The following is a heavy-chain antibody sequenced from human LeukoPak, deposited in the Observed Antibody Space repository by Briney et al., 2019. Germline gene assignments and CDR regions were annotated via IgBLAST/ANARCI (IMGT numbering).Heavy chain of an antibody. CDR3: AKDPARIAARGGGGDY. Sequence: PGGSLRLSCAASGFTFSSYAMSWVRQAPGKGLEWVSAISGSGGSTYYADSVKGRFTISRDNSKNTLYLQMNSLRAEDTAVYCCAKDPARIAARGGGGDYWGQGTLVTVSS. V-gene: IGHV3-23*01. CDR2: ISGSGGST. CDR1: GFTFSSYA. D-gene: IGHD6-6*01. J-gene: IGHJ4*02.